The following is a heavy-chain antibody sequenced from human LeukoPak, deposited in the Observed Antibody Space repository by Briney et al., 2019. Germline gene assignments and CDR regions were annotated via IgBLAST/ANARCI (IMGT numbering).Heavy chain of an antibody. Sequence: SETLSLTCTASGGSIRSHYWSLIRQPPGKGLEWIGYIYYSGGTSYNPSLKSRVTISVDTSKNQLSLKLSSVTAADTAVYYCARVLSWAFDIWGQGTMVTVSS. CDR1: GGSIRSHY. D-gene: IGHD3-16*02. V-gene: IGHV4-59*11. J-gene: IGHJ3*02. CDR2: IYYSGGT. CDR3: ARVLSWAFDI.